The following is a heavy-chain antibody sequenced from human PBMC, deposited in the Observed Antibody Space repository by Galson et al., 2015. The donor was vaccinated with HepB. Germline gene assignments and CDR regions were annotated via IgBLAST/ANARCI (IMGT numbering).Heavy chain of an antibody. D-gene: IGHD3-16*01. CDR3: ARDYVWGSYAGFDY. V-gene: IGHV3-33*01. J-gene: IGHJ4*02. CDR1: GFTFSSYG. CDR2: IWYDGSNK. Sequence: SLRLSCAASGFTFSSYGMHWVRQAPGKGLEWVAVIWYDGSNKYYADSVKGRFTISRDNSKNTLYLQMNSLRAEDTAVYYCARDYVWGSYAGFDYWGQGTLVTVSS.